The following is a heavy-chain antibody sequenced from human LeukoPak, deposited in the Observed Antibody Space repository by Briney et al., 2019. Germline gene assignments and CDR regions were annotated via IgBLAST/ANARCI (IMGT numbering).Heavy chain of an antibody. CDR2: IYYSGST. J-gene: IGHJ4*02. V-gene: IGHV4-59*05. CDR3: ARXXPTXEXATPXDY. Sequence: XTXXGGSMSSYYWSWIRQPAGKGLEWIGSIYYSGSTYYNPSLKSRVTISVDTSKNQFSLKLSSVTAADTAVYYCARXXPTXEXATPXDYWGQGTXVTVSS. CDR1: GGSMSSYY. D-gene: IGHD5-24*01.